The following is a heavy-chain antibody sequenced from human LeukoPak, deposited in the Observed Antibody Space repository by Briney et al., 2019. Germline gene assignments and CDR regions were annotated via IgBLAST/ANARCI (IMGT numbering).Heavy chain of an antibody. J-gene: IGHJ4*02. CDR3: ARDAGYDFWTGYYDF. D-gene: IGHD3-3*01. CDR1: GFTFRSYW. Sequence: PGGSLRLSCVASGFTFRSYWMSWVRQAPGKGLEWGATIKQDGSEKYYVDSVKGRFATSRDIAQNSLYLQMNSLRAEDTAVYFCARDAGYDFWTGYYDFWGQGTLVTVSS. CDR2: IKQDGSEK. V-gene: IGHV3-7*05.